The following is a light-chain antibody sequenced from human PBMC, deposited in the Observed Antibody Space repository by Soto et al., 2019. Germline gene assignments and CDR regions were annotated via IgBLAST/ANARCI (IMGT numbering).Light chain of an antibody. CDR2: EVS. J-gene: IGLJ1*01. CDR1: SCDVGSYNL. CDR3: CSYAGSSTYV. V-gene: IGLV2-23*02. Sequence: QSVLTQPASVSGSPGQSITISCTGTSCDVGSYNLVSWYQQHPGRAPKLMIFEVSKRPSGVSNRFSGSKSGNTASLTIPGLQAEDEADYYCCSYAGSSTYVFGTGTKVTVL.